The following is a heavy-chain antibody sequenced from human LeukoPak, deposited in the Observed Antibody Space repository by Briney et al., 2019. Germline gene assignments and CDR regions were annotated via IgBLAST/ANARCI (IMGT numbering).Heavy chain of an antibody. CDR1: GDTFSNYA. CDR3: ARADCSGAACSNWFDP. CDR2: IIPIFATV. V-gene: IGHV1-69*06. J-gene: IGHJ5*02. D-gene: IGHD2-15*01. Sequence: ASVKVSCKASGDTFSNYAISWVRQAPGQGLEWMARIIPIFATVNYAQKFQGRVTITADKSTTTAYMELGSLRSEDTAVYYCARADCSGAACSNWFDPWGQGTLVTVSS.